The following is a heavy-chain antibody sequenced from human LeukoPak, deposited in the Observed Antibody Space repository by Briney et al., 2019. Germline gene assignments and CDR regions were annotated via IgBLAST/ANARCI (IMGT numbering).Heavy chain of an antibody. Sequence: PSETLSLTCTVSGRSISSYYWSWIRQPPGKGLEWIGYIYYSGSTNYNPSLKSRVTISVDTSKNQFSLKLSSVTAADTAVYYCARHSGLQYRLYHFDYWGQGTLVTVSS. CDR1: GRSISSYY. CDR3: ARHSGLQYRLYHFDY. D-gene: IGHD3-3*01. J-gene: IGHJ4*02. CDR2: IYYSGST. V-gene: IGHV4-59*08.